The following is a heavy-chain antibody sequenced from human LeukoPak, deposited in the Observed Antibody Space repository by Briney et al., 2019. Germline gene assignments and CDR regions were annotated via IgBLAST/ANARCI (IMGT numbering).Heavy chain of an antibody. CDR2: ISDSGGST. Sequence: PGGSLRLSCAASGFTFSSYAMSWVRQAPGKGLEWVSAISDSGGSTYYADSVKGRFTISRDNSKNTLYLQMNSLRAEDTAVYYYAKELLRGEYYYDSSGYYSKSPFDYWGQGTLVTVSS. D-gene: IGHD3-22*01. V-gene: IGHV3-23*01. J-gene: IGHJ4*02. CDR1: GFTFSSYA. CDR3: AKELLRGEYYYDSSGYYSKSPFDY.